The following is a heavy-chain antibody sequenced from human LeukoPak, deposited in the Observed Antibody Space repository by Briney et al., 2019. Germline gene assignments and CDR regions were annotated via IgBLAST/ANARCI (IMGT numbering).Heavy chain of an antibody. J-gene: IGHJ5*02. CDR2: IDDDGAGT. D-gene: IGHD5-12*01. CDR3: ARSASGYDA. V-gene: IGHV3-74*01. Sequence: GGSLRLSCAASGFPFSGYWMHWIRQAPGKGLVWVSRIDDDGAGTTYADSVKGRFTISRDYAKNTLYLQMNSLRVEDTAVYYCARSASGYDAWGQGTLVTVSS. CDR1: GFPFSGYW.